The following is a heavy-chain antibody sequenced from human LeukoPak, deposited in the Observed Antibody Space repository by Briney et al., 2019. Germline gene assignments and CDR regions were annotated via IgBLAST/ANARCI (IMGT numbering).Heavy chain of an antibody. J-gene: IGHJ6*03. CDR2: ISGSGGST. V-gene: IGHV3-23*01. CDR1: GFTFSSYA. D-gene: IGHD3-3*01. Sequence: GGSLRLSCAASGFTFSSYAMSWVRQAPGKGLEWVSAISGSGGSTYYADSVKGRFTISRDNSKNTLYLQMNSLRAEDTAVYYCAQAIRSGYYGYYHYYMDVWGKGTTVTVSS. CDR3: AQAIRSGYYGYYHYYMDV.